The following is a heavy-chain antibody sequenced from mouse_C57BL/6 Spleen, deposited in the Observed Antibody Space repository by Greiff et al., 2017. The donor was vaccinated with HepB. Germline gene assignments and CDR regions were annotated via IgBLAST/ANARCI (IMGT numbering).Heavy chain of an antibody. Sequence: VKLVESGPGLVQPSQSLSITCTVSGFSLTSYGVHWVRQSPGKGLEWLGVIWRGGSTDYNAAFMSRLSITKDNSKSQVFFKMNSLQADDTAIYYCAKNWGSKGAMDYWGQGTSVTVSS. J-gene: IGHJ4*01. V-gene: IGHV2-5*01. D-gene: IGHD1-1*01. CDR3: AKNWGSKGAMDY. CDR1: GFSLTSYG. CDR2: IWRGGST.